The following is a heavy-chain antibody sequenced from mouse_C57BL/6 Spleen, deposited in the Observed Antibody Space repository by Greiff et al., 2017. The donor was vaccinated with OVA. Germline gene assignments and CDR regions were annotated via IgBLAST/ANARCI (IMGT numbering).Heavy chain of an antibody. V-gene: IGHV3-6*01. CDR3: ARDLRVPDY. CDR1: GYSITSGYY. J-gene: IGHJ2*01. Sequence: EVQLQESGPGLVKPSQSLSLTCSVTGYSITSGYYWNWIRQFPGNKLEWMGYISYDGSNNYNPSLKNRISITRDTSKNQFFLKLNSVTTEDTATYYCARDLRVPDYWGQGTTLTVSS. CDR2: ISYDGSN. D-gene: IGHD3-2*02.